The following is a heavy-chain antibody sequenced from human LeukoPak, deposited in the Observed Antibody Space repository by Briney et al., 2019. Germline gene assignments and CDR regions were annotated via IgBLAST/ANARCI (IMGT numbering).Heavy chain of an antibody. J-gene: IGHJ6*02. CDR2: IWYDGSNK. V-gene: IGHV3-33*01. D-gene: IGHD2-2*01. Sequence: PGGSLRLSCAASGFTFSSYGMHWVRQAPGKGLEWEAVIWYDGSNKYYADSVKGRFTISRDNSKNTLYLQMNSLRAEDTAVYYCAREGGYCSSTSCRPPLYYYYGMDVWGQGTTVTVSS. CDR1: GFTFSSYG. CDR3: AREGGYCSSTSCRPPLYYYYGMDV.